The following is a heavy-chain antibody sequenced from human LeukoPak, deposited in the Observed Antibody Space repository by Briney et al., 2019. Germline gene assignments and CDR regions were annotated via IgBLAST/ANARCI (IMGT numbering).Heavy chain of an antibody. CDR2: INHSGST. J-gene: IGHJ6*04. D-gene: IGHD2-15*01. V-gene: IGHV4-34*01. CDR3: ARGRYGYCSGGSCYSRGDYYYGMDV. Sequence: SETLPLTCAVYGGSFSGYYWSWIRQPPGKGLEWIGEINHSGSTNYNPSLKSRVTMSVDTSKNQFSLKLSSVTAADTAVYYCARGRYGYCSGGSCYSRGDYYYGMDVWGKGTTVTVSS. CDR1: GGSFSGYY.